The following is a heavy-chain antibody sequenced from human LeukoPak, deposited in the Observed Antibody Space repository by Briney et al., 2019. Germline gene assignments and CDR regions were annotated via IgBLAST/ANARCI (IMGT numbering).Heavy chain of an antibody. CDR3: ARDHVIVGDDAFGI. D-gene: IGHD3-22*01. V-gene: IGHV1-18*01. Sequence: ASVKVSCKASGYTFTSYGISWVRQAPGQGLEWMGWISAYNGNTNYAQKLQGRVTMTTDTSTSTAYMELRSLRSDDTAVYYCARDHVIVGDDAFGIWGQGTMVTVSS. J-gene: IGHJ3*02. CDR2: ISAYNGNT. CDR1: GYTFTSYG.